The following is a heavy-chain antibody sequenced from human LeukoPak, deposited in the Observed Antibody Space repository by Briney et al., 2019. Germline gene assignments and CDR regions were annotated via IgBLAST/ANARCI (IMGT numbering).Heavy chain of an antibody. CDR3: ARVYYDYVWGSYRYTHFDY. CDR1: GGSISSYY. V-gene: IGHV4-59*12. D-gene: IGHD3-16*02. CDR2: IYYSGST. Sequence: PSETLSLTCTVSGGSISSYYWSWIRQPPGKGLEWIGYIYYSGSTNYNPSLKSRVTISVDTSKNQFSLKLSSVTAADTAVYYCARVYYDYVWGSYRYTHFDYWGQGTLVTVSS. J-gene: IGHJ4*02.